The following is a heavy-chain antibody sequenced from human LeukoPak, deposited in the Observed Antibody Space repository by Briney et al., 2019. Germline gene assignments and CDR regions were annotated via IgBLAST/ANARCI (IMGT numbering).Heavy chain of an antibody. J-gene: IGHJ4*02. D-gene: IGHD6-19*01. Sequence: PGGSLRLSCAACGFTFSNYGMHWVRQAPGKGLEWVAAIWYDGSNKYYGGSVKGRFTISRDNAKNSLYLQMDGLRAEDTAVYYCARDRGAVAATWFDYWGQGTLVTVSS. CDR2: IWYDGSNK. V-gene: IGHV3-33*01. CDR3: ARDRGAVAATWFDY. CDR1: GFTFSNYG.